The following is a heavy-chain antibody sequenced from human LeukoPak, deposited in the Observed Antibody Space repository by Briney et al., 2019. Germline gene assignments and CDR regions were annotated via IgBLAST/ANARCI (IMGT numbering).Heavy chain of an antibody. CDR3: ARDGRHYYDSSGSGSDRALDP. CDR2: ISSSSSYI. J-gene: IGHJ5*02. V-gene: IGHV3-21*01. CDR1: GFTFSSYS. D-gene: IGHD3-22*01. Sequence: GGSLRLSCAASGFTFSSYSMNWVRQAPGKGLEWVSSISSSSSYIYYADSVKGRFTISRDNAKNSLYLQMNSLRAEDTAVYYCARDGRHYYDSSGSGSDRALDPWGQGTLVTVSS.